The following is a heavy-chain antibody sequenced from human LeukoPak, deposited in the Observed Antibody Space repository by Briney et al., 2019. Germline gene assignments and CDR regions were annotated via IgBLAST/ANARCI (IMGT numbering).Heavy chain of an antibody. V-gene: IGHV3-74*01. D-gene: IGHD3-10*01. CDR1: GFSFSSTW. CDR3: VRDRYYSLDY. Sequence: GGSLRLSCAASGFSFSSTWMHWVRQAPGKGLVWVSRIKSDGISTIYADSVKGRFTISRDNAKNTLYLQINSLRAEDTAVYYCVRDRYYSLDYWGQGTLVTVSS. J-gene: IGHJ4*02. CDR2: IKSDGIST.